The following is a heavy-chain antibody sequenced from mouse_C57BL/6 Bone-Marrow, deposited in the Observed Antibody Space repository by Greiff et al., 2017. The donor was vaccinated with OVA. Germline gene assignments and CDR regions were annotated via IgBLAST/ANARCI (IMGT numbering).Heavy chain of an antibody. V-gene: IGHV6-6*01. CDR2: IRNKANNHAT. CDR3: FYYSNLWAMDY. Sequence: EVQVVESGGGLVQPGGSMKLSCAASGFTFSDAWMDWVRQSPEKGLEWVAEIRNKANNHATYYAESVKGRFTISRDDSKSSVYLQMNSLRAEDTGIYYCFYYSNLWAMDYWGQGTSVTVSS. D-gene: IGHD2-5*01. J-gene: IGHJ4*01. CDR1: GFTFSDAW.